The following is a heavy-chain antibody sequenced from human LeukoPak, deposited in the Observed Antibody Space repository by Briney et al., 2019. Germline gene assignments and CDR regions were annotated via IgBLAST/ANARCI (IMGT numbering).Heavy chain of an antibody. V-gene: IGHV4-38-2*02. J-gene: IGHJ4*02. CDR1: GYSISSGYY. CDR2: IYHSGST. D-gene: IGHD3-10*02. CDR3: ARESVRSY. Sequence: TPSETLSLTCTVSGYSISSGYYWGWIRQPPGKGLEWIGSIYHSGSTYYNPSLKSRVTISVDTSKNQFSLKLSSVTAADTAVYYCARESVRSYWGEGTLVTVSS.